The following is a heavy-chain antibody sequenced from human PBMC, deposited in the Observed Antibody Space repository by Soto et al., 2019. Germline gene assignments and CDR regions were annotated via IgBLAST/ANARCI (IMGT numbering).Heavy chain of an antibody. CDR2: ISGSGGST. CDR1: GFTCSSYA. V-gene: IGHV3-23*01. D-gene: IGHD3-3*01. CDR3: ALYDFWSVCLPGMEA. J-gene: IGHJ6*02. Sequence: GGSVRRSCAASGFTCSSYAMSWVRQAPGKGLEWVSAISGSGGSTYYAHSVKGRLTISRDNSKNTLYLQMNSLRAEDTAVYYFALYDFWSVCLPGMEAWAQGTTVNVSS.